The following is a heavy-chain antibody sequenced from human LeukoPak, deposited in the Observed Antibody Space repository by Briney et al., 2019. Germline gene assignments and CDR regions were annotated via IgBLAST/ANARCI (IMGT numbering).Heavy chain of an antibody. V-gene: IGHV3-23*01. J-gene: IGHJ4*02. CDR2: ITTSDGNT. CDR1: GLTFSSYA. CDR3: AKDGGLWVSAHWGDS. Sequence: GGSLRLSCAASGLTFSSYAMSWVRQAPGKGLEWVSTITTSDGNTYYADSVKGRFTVSRDNSKNTLFLQMNSLRAEDTAVYYCAKDGGLWVSAHWGDSWGRGTLVTVSS. D-gene: IGHD7-27*01.